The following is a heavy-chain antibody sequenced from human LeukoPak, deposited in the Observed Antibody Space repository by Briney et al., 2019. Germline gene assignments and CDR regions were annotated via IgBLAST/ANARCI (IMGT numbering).Heavy chain of an antibody. CDR1: GGSINSSSYY. CDR2: IYYSGST. CDR3: ARHSSTMIVVP. Sequence: KPSETLSLTCTVSGGSINSSSYYWGWIRQPPGKGLEWIGNIYYSGSTYYNPSLKSRVTISVDTSKNQFSLKLSSVAAADTAVYYCARHSSTMIVVPWGQGTLVTVSS. J-gene: IGHJ5*02. V-gene: IGHV4-39*01. D-gene: IGHD3-22*01.